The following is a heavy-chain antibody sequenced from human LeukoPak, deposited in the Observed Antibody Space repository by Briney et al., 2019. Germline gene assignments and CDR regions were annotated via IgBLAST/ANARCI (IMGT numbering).Heavy chain of an antibody. J-gene: IGHJ4*02. Sequence: SETLSLTCTVSGDSISTYYWSWIRQPPGKGLEWIGYIYDSGSTNYDPSLKSRLTISVDTSKNQFTLKLSSVTAADTAVYYCARDSLIVGATTDWGQGTLVTVSS. CDR1: GDSISTYY. V-gene: IGHV4-59*12. D-gene: IGHD1-26*01. CDR2: IYDSGST. CDR3: ARDSLIVGATTD.